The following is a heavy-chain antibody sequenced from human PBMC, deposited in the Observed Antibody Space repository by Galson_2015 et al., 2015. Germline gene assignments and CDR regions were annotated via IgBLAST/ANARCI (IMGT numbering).Heavy chain of an antibody. V-gene: IGHV3-23*01. Sequence: SLRPCCAAAGFTFSSSAMNGVRQAPGKGVEWVSALSHTGSSIYYADSVKGRFTISRDNSKNPLYLHLNSLRADDTAVYCCAEDRRAVVMSAIDYWGQGTQVTVSS. J-gene: IGHJ4*02. D-gene: IGHD2-21*02. CDR2: LSHTGSSI. CDR3: AEDRRAVVMSAIDY. CDR1: GFTFSSSA.